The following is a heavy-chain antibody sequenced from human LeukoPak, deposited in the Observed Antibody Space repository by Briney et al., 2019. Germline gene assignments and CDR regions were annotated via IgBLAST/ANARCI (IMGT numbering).Heavy chain of an antibody. V-gene: IGHV4-39*01. J-gene: IGHJ4*02. CDR2: VYYSGSI. CDR3: ARHRGSGSSSIPFDY. D-gene: IGHD3-10*01. CDR1: GASIITGSPY. Sequence: SETLSLTCAVSGASIITGSPYWGWIRQSPGKGPEWIGTVYYSGSIYYNPPLKSRVTLSVDTSKNQLSLRLTSVSASDTAVYYCARHRGSGSSSIPFDYWGQGTLVTVSS.